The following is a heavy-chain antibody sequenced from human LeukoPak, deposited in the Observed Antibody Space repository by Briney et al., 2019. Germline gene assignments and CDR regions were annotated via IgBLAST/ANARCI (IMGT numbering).Heavy chain of an antibody. Sequence: ASVKVSCKASGYTFTGYYMHWVRQAPGLGLEWMGCINPNSGGTNYAQKFQGRVTMTRDTSISTAYMELSRLRSDDTAVYYCSVHTQYYDFWSGYYLGYYFDYWGQGTLVTVSS. CDR3: SVHTQYYDFWSGYYLGYYFDY. CDR1: GYTFTGYY. D-gene: IGHD3-3*01. CDR2: INPNSGGT. J-gene: IGHJ4*02. V-gene: IGHV1-2*02.